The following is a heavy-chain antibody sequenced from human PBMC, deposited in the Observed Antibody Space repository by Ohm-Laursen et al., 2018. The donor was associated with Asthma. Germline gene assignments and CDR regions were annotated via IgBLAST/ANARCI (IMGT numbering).Heavy chain of an antibody. J-gene: IGHJ4*02. V-gene: IGHV3-30-3*01. D-gene: IGHD1-26*01. CDR2: ISYDGSYK. CDR1: GFTFSSYA. CDR3: ARSIGGSYPNFDY. Sequence: SLRLSCTASGFTFSSYAMHWVRQAPGKGLEWVAVISYDGSYKYYADSVKGRFTTSRDNSKNTLYLQMNSLRAEDTAVYYCARSIGGSYPNFDYWGQGTLVTVFS.